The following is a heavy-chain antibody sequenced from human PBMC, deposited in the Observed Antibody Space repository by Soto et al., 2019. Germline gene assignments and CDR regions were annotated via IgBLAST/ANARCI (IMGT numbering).Heavy chain of an antibody. D-gene: IGHD5-12*01. J-gene: IGHJ5*02. V-gene: IGHV3-30*18. CDR1: GFTFSSYG. CDR2: ISYDGSNK. CDR3: AKEVATHDP. Sequence: GGSLRLSCAASGFTFSSYGMHWVRQAPGKGLEWVAVISYDGSNKYYADSVKGGFTISRDNSKNTLYLQMNRLRAEDTAVYYCAKEVATHDPWGHGTLVTVSS.